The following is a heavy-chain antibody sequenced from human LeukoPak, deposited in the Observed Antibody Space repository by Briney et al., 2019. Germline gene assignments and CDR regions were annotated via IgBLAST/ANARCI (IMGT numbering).Heavy chain of an antibody. Sequence: PGGSLRLSCAASGFTFSNYWMSWVRQAPGKGREWVANIKQDGSEKYYVDSVKGRFTISRDNAKNSLYLQMNSLRVEDTAVYYCAKDGLPGGAFDIWGQGTMVTVSS. V-gene: IGHV3-7*03. CDR3: AKDGLPGGAFDI. D-gene: IGHD2-15*01. J-gene: IGHJ3*02. CDR1: GFTFSNYW. CDR2: IKQDGSEK.